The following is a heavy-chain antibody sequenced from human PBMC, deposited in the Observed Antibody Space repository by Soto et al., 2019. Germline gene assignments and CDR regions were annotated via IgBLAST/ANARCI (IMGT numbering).Heavy chain of an antibody. CDR1: GFTFSSYA. D-gene: IGHD2-15*01. J-gene: IGHJ4*02. CDR3: ARDPLGYCSGGSCYSEVY. V-gene: IGHV3-30-3*01. CDR2: ISYDGSNK. Sequence: QVQLVESGGGVVQPGRSLRLSCAASGFTFSSYAMHWVRQAPGKGLEWVAVISYDGSNKYYADSVKGRFTISRDNSKNTLYLQMNSLRAEDTAVYYCARDPLGYCSGGSCYSEVYWGQGTLVTVSS.